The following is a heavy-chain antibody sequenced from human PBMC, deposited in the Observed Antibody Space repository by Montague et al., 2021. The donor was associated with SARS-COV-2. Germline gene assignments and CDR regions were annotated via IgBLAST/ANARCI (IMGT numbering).Heavy chain of an antibody. CDR1: GFTFSSYA. J-gene: IGHJ4*02. V-gene: IGHV3-30*04. D-gene: IGHD3-16*02. Sequence: SLSLSCAASGFTFSSYAMHRVRQAPGKGLEWVAVISYDGSNKYYADSVKGRFTISRDNSKNTLYLQMNSLRAEDTAVYYCARDNYDYVWGSYRYIYWGQGTLVTVSS. CDR3: ARDNYDYVWGSYRYIY. CDR2: ISYDGSNK.